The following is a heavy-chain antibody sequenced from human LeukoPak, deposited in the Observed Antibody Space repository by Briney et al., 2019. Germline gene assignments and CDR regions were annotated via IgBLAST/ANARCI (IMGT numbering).Heavy chain of an antibody. J-gene: IGHJ4*02. CDR3: ARVVRGWFGEYFDY. D-gene: IGHD3-10*01. CDR2: ISYDGSNK. CDR1: GFTFSSYA. Sequence: GGSLRLSWAAAGFTFSSYAMHWVRQAPGKGLEWVAVISYDGSNKYYADSVKVRFTISRDNSKNTLYLQMNSLRAEDTAVYYCARVVRGWFGEYFDYWGQGTLVTVTS. V-gene: IGHV3-30*01.